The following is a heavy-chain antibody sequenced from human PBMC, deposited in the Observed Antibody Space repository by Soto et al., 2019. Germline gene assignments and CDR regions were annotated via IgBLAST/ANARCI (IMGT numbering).Heavy chain of an antibody. CDR3: ARSVRPLSWFDP. V-gene: IGHV3-74*01. D-gene: IGHD3-10*01. Sequence: GGSLRLSCAASGFTLSSDWMHWVRQSPGKGLLWLSRINRDGSSISYADSVEGRFTVSRDNFGNTMYLQMNSVRVEDTAVYYCARSVRPLSWFDPWGQGTRVTVSS. J-gene: IGHJ5*02. CDR1: GFTLSSDW. CDR2: INRDGSSI.